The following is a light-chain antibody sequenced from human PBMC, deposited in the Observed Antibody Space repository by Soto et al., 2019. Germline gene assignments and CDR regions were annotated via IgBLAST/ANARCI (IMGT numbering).Light chain of an antibody. Sequence: AIQMTQSPSSLSASVGDRVTITCQATQGIRNDLGWYQQKPGEAPKLLISTASSLQRGVPSRFSGRGYGTDFTLTISSLQPEDFATYFCLQDYSYPFTFGPGTKVDIK. V-gene: IGKV1-6*01. CDR2: TAS. J-gene: IGKJ3*01. CDR1: QGIRND. CDR3: LQDYSYPFT.